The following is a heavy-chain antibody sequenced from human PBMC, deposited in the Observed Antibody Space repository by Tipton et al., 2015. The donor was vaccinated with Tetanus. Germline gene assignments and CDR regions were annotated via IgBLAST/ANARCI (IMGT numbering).Heavy chain of an antibody. Sequence: TLSLTCIVSGDSISTSTYYWGWIRQSPGKGLEWIGSTYHSGSTYYNPSLKSRVTLSVDTSKNQFSLKLSAVTAADTAVYYCARHDTFIWFGQFGAFDIWGQGTMVTVSS. D-gene: IGHD3-10*01. V-gene: IGHV4-39*01. CDR1: GDSISTSTYY. CDR3: ARHDTFIWFGQFGAFDI. J-gene: IGHJ3*02. CDR2: TYHSGST.